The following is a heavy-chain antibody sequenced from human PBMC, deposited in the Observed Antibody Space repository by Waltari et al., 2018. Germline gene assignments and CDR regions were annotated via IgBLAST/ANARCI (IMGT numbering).Heavy chain of an antibody. J-gene: IGHJ6*02. D-gene: IGHD6-6*01. Sequence: EVQLVESGGDLVQPGGSLRLSCAASGFTFTTYWMSWVRQAPGKGLEGVANIKQDGREKYYVDAVKGRFTISRDNAKNSLYLQMNSLRAEDTAVYYCARDAARPYYYYGMDVWGQGTTVTVSS. CDR3: ARDAARPYYYYGMDV. V-gene: IGHV3-7*01. CDR2: IKQDGREK. CDR1: GFTFTTYW.